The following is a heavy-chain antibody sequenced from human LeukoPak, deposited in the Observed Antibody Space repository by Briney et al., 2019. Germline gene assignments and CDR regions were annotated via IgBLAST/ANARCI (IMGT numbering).Heavy chain of an antibody. CDR1: GVSISSYY. J-gene: IGHJ5*02. CDR2: IYTSGST. D-gene: IGHD3-3*01. CDR3: ARGVLIFGVGPGNNWFDP. V-gene: IGHV4-4*07. Sequence: PSETLSLTCIVSGVSISSYYWNWIRQPAGKGLEWIGRIYTSGSTNYNPSLKSRVTMSVDTSKNQFSLKLSSVTAADTAVYYCARGVLIFGVGPGNNWFDPWGQGTLVTVSS.